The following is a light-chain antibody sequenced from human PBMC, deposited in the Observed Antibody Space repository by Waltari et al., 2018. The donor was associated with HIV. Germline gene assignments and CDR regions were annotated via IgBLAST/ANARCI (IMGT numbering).Light chain of an antibody. Sequence: QSVLTQPPSVSGAPGQRVNISCTGSRSNIGAGYDVHWYQQLPGTAPKLLSYGNSNRPSGVPDRFSGSKSGTSASLAITGLQAEDEADYYCQSYDSSLSGVVFGGGTKLTVL. CDR1: RSNIGAGYD. J-gene: IGLJ2*01. CDR2: GNS. CDR3: QSYDSSLSGVV. V-gene: IGLV1-40*01.